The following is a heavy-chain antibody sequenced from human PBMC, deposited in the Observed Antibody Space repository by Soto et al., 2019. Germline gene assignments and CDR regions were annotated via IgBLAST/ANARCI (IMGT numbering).Heavy chain of an antibody. CDR1: GYTFTHYA. J-gene: IGHJ5*02. CDR3: ARGLAADGA. Sequence: QVQLVQSGAGVNKPGASVKVSCTASGYTFTHYAIHWVRHAPGQRLEWMGFINARSGNTKYSQTFQGRLTFTKDTSASTAYIDLSSLRTEDTAIYYCARGLAADGAWGQGTLVTVSS. D-gene: IGHD6-13*01. CDR2: INARSGNT. V-gene: IGHV1-3*01.